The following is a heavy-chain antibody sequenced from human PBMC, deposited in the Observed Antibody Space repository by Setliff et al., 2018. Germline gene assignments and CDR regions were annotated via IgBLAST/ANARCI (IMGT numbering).Heavy chain of an antibody. D-gene: IGHD3-10*01. J-gene: IGHJ4*02. CDR2: IHYSGNT. V-gene: IGHV4-39*01. CDR3: ARHEFVGGYYGSVTYRHFDY. Sequence: PSETLSLTCTVSGGSITSGRYYWGWIRQPPGQGLEWIASIHYSGNTYYNPSLKSRVTISVDTSKNQFSLQVTSLAATDTALYFCARHEFVGGYYGSVTYRHFDYWGQGILVTVSS. CDR1: GGSITSGRYY.